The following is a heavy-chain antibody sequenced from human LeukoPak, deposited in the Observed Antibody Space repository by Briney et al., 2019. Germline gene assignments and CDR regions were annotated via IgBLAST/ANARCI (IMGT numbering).Heavy chain of an antibody. CDR3: ARRGSYYDSSGYYYYYFDY. Sequence: SVKVSCKAPGGTFSSYAISWVRQAPGQGLEWMGGIIPIFGTANYAQKFQGRVTITTDESTSTAYMELSSLRSEDTAVYYCARRGSYYDSSGYYYYYFDYWGQGTLVTVSS. CDR2: IIPIFGTA. J-gene: IGHJ4*02. CDR1: GGTFSSYA. V-gene: IGHV1-69*05. D-gene: IGHD3-22*01.